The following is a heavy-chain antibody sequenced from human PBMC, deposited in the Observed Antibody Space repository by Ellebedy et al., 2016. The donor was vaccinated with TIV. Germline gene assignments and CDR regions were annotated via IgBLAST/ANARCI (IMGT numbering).Heavy chain of an antibody. J-gene: IGHJ3*01. Sequence: PGGSLRLSCEASGFTFSTYGMHWVRQAPGKGLEWVAFISNEGSTRYNTDSVKGRFTISRDNSNNTLYLQMDSLRAEDTAVYYCAKDIDSGSYYLDASDVWGQGTKVTVSS. V-gene: IGHV3-30*18. D-gene: IGHD1-26*01. CDR1: GFTFSTYG. CDR2: ISNEGSTR. CDR3: AKDIDSGSYYLDASDV.